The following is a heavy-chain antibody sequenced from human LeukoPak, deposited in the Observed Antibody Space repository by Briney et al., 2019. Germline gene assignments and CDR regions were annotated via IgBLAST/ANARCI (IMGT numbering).Heavy chain of an antibody. CDR3: ARQTGSGLFILP. CDR1: GVSISSSNSY. J-gene: IGHJ4*02. V-gene: IGHV4-39*01. Sequence: SGTLSLTCTVSGVSISSSNSYWGRIRQPPGKGLEWSVSIYYSGNTYDNASLKSQVSISIDPSKNQFSLRLTSVTVADPAVYYCARQTGSGLFILPGGQGTLVTVSS. CDR2: IYYSGNT. D-gene: IGHD3/OR15-3a*01.